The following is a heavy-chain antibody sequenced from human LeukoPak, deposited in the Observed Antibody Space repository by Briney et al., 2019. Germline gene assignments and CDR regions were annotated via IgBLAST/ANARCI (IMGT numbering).Heavy chain of an antibody. CDR2: IYTSGST. J-gene: IGHJ4*02. CDR3: ARGLGELLWSEYFDY. V-gene: IGHV4-61*02. CDR1: GGSISSGSYY. D-gene: IGHD3-10*01. Sequence: SETLSLTCTVSGGSISSGSYYWSWIRQPAGKGLEWIGRIYTSGSTNYNPSLKSRVTISVDTSKNQFSLKLSSVTAADTAVYYCARGLGELLWSEYFDYWGQGTLVTVSS.